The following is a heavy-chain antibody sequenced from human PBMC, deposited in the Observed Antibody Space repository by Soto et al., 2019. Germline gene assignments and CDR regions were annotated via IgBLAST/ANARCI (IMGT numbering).Heavy chain of an antibody. CDR2: FDPEDGET. D-gene: IGHD6-19*01. Sequence: GASVKVSCKVSGYTLTELSMHWVRQAPGKGLEWMGGFDPEDGETIYAQKFQGRVTMTEDTSTDTAYMELGSLRSEDTAVYYCATGSPSFGWPLYYYGMDVWGQGTTVTVSS. CDR3: ATGSPSFGWPLYYYGMDV. J-gene: IGHJ6*02. V-gene: IGHV1-24*01. CDR1: GYTLTELS.